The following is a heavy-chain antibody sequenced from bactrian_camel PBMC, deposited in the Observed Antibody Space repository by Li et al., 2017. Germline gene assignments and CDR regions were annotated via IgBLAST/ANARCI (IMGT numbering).Heavy chain of an antibody. J-gene: IGHJ4*01. D-gene: IGHD4*01. CDR1: GYTSSDYC. CDR3: AASVKGRIDFLCNMRLWRKWND. CDR2: IGDDGAT. Sequence: HVQLVESGGGSVQAGGSLRLSCAASGYTSSDYCMGWYRQIPGKAREAIALIGDDGATKYADSVNGRFIVSRDNAKNTLYLQMNSLKPEDTAMYYCAASVKGRIDFLCNMRLWRKWNDWGQGTQVTVS. V-gene: IGHV3S55*01.